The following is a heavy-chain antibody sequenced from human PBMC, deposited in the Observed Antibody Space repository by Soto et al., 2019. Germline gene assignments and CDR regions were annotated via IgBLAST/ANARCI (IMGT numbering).Heavy chain of an antibody. Sequence: WTWIRQPPGTGLEWIGNVFYTGRTEYNPSLASRVAMSVDTSRNQFSLRLPAVTAADTAVYYCARGDDFGGLKHDWFDSWGPGTLVTVSS. V-gene: IGHV4-59*01. CDR3: ARGDDFGGLKHDWFDS. J-gene: IGHJ5*01. CDR2: VFYTGRT. D-gene: IGHD3-10*01.